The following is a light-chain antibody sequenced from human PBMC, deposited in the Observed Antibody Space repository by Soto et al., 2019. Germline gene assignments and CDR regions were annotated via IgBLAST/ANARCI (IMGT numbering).Light chain of an antibody. CDR1: QSVSSSY. Sequence: EIVLTQSPGTLSLSPGESATLSCRASQSVSSSYLAWYQQKPGQAPRLLIYGASNRATGIPDRFSGSGSETDFTLTISRLEPEDFAVYYCQQYSSSPRTFGGGTKVEIK. J-gene: IGKJ4*01. CDR2: GAS. V-gene: IGKV3-20*01. CDR3: QQYSSSPRT.